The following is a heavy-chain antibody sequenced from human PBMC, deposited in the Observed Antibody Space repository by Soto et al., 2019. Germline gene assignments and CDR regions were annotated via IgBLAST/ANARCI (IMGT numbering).Heavy chain of an antibody. Sequence: QVHLQQGGAGLLKPSQTLSLTCAVYGGPLGPDYCSWIRQSPGKGLEWIGEVRYSGVTNYNPSLRRGATVSVDRSRNQFPLKLTSVTAAETAIYYCARGGTWPTRFDPWGPGTLVTVSP. CDR2: VRYSGVT. CDR3: ARGGTWPTRFDP. V-gene: IGHV4-34*01. CDR1: GGPLGPDY. J-gene: IGHJ5*02.